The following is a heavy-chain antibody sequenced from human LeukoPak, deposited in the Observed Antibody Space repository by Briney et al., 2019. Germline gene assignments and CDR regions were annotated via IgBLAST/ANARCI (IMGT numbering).Heavy chain of an antibody. Sequence: PGGSLRLSCAASGFTVSSNYMSWVRQAPGKGLEWVSVIYSGESGGNTYYADSVKGRFTISRDTSKNTLYLQMNNLRAEDTAVYYCARVMAAVGIYHYFDYWGQGTLVTVSS. V-gene: IGHV3-66*01. CDR3: ARVMAAVGIYHYFDY. CDR1: GFTVSSNY. CDR2: IYSGESGGNT. D-gene: IGHD6-13*01. J-gene: IGHJ4*02.